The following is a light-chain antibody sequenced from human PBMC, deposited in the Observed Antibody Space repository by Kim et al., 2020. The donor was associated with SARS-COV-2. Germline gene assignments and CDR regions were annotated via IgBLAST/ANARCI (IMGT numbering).Light chain of an antibody. J-gene: IGLJ3*02. CDR1: SSDVGGYNY. Sequence: GQSITISCTGTSSDVGGYNYVSWYQQHPGKAPKLMIYDVSNRPSGVSNRFSGSKSGNTASLTISGLQAEDEADYYCSSYTSSSTLFGGGTKLTVL. CDR2: DVS. V-gene: IGLV2-14*03. CDR3: SSYTSSSTL.